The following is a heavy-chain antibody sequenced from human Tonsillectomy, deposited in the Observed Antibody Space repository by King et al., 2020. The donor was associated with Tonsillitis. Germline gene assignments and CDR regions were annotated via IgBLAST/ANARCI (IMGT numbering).Heavy chain of an antibody. CDR3: ASESGDRGLVYFDY. CDR2: INYSGST. D-gene: IGHD6-19*01. Sequence: QLQESGPGLVKPSETLSLTCTVSGGSISSYYWSWIRQPPGKGLAWIGYINYSGSTNYNSSPKSRVTITVDTSKNQFSLKLSSVTAADTAVYYCASESGDRGLVYFDYWGQGTLVTVSS. J-gene: IGHJ4*02. CDR1: GGSISSYY. V-gene: IGHV4-59*01.